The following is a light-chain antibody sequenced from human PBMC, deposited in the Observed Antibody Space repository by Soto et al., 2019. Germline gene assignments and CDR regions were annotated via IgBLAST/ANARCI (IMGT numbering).Light chain of an antibody. CDR2: SFY. Sequence: QSVLTQPPSASGTPGQRVTISCSGSSSNIGINTVNWYQQLPGTAPKLLIYSFYQRPSGVPDRFSGSKSGNTAYLTISGLQVEDEAEYFCFSFTTTSTHVFGTGTKLTVL. J-gene: IGLJ1*01. CDR3: FSFTTTSTHV. CDR1: SSNIGINT. V-gene: IGLV1-44*01.